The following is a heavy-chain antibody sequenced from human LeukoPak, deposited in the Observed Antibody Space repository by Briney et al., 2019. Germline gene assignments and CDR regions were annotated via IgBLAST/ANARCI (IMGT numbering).Heavy chain of an antibody. CDR3: ARGNYDFWSGYYGVAYYGMDV. CDR2: INHSGST. J-gene: IGHJ6*02. D-gene: IGHD3-3*01. Sequence: PSETLSLTCAVYGGSFSGYYWSWIRQPPGKGLEWIGEINHSGSTNYNPSLKSRVTISVDTSKNQFSLKLSSVTAADTAVYYCARGNYDFWSGYYGVAYYGMDVWGQGTTVTVSS. V-gene: IGHV4-34*01. CDR1: GGSFSGYY.